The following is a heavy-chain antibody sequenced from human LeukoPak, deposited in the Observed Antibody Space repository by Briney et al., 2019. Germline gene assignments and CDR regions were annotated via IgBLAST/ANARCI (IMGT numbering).Heavy chain of an antibody. CDR3: ARHDVGAVNFDY. V-gene: IGHV4-4*09. Sequence: SETLSLTCTVSGGSISSYYWSWIRQPPGKGLEWIGYIYTSGSTNYNPYLKSRVTISVDTSKNQFSLKLSSVTAVDTAVYYCARHDVGAVNFDYWGQGTLVTVSS. D-gene: IGHD1-26*01. J-gene: IGHJ4*02. CDR1: GGSISSYY. CDR2: IYTSGST.